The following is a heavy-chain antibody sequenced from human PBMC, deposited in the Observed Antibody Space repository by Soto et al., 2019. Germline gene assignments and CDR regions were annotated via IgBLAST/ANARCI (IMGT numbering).Heavy chain of an antibody. CDR1: GYTFTSYG. J-gene: IGHJ5*02. V-gene: IGHV1-18*01. CDR3: ARVAGDFWSVPGPDP. CDR2: ISAYNGNT. D-gene: IGHD3-3*01. Sequence: VKVSCKASGYTFTSYGISWVRQAPGQGLEWMGWISAYNGNTNYAQKLQGRVTMTTDTSTSTAYMELRSLRSDDTAVYYCARVAGDFWSVPGPDPWGQGTLVTVS.